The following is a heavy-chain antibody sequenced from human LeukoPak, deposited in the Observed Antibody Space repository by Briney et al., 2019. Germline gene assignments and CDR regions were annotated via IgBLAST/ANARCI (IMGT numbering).Heavy chain of an antibody. D-gene: IGHD3-3*01. J-gene: IGHJ4*02. CDR1: GGSSSGYY. Sequence: SETLSLTCAVYGGSSSGYYWSWIRQPPGKGLEWIGEINHSGSTNYNPSLKSRVTISVDTSKNQFSLKLSSVTAADTAVYYCARRRITIFGVVMPFEVWGQGTLVTVSS. CDR2: INHSGST. CDR3: ARRRITIFGVVMPFEV. V-gene: IGHV4-34*01.